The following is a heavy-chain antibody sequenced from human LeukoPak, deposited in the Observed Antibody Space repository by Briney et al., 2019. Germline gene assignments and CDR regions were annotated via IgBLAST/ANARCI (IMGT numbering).Heavy chain of an antibody. V-gene: IGHV1-8*02. CDR2: MNPNSGNT. CDR1: GYTFTSYG. CDR3: ARGRITIFGVVIILFDY. Sequence: VASVKVSCKASGYTFTSYGISWVQQATGQGLEWMGWMNPNSGNTGYAQKFQGRVTMTRNTSISTAYMELSSLRSEDTAVYYCARGRITIFGVVIILFDYWGQGTLVTVSS. D-gene: IGHD3-3*01. J-gene: IGHJ4*02.